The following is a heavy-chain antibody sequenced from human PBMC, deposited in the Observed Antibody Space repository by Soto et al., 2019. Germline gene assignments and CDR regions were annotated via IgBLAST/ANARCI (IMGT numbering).Heavy chain of an antibody. CDR2: IYYSGST. J-gene: IGHJ4*02. CDR3: AGTPLSYSSGWWVLGRLDY. V-gene: IGHV4-39*01. Sequence: SETLSLTFTVSGSSISGSSYYWGWIRQPPGKGLEWIGSIYYSGSTYYNPSLKSRVTISVDTSKNQFSLKLSSVTAADTAVYYCAGTPLSYSSGWWVLGRLDYWGQGTLVTVSS. CDR1: GSSISGSSYY. D-gene: IGHD6-19*01.